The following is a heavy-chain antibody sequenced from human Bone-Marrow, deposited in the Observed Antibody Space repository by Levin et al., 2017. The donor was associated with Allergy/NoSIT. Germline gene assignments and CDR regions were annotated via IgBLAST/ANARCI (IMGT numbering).Heavy chain of an antibody. CDR2: IYPDDSDT. Sequence: GESLKISCKGSGYKFPNYWIGWVRQMPGKGLEWMGIIYPDDSDTRYSPSFQGQVTISADKSTNTAYLQWSSLKASDTAMYYCARHVEDCSGGSCYSDYAYYGMEVWGQGTTVTVSS. CDR3: ARHVEDCSGGSCYSDYAYYGMEV. CDR1: GYKFPNYW. D-gene: IGHD2-15*01. J-gene: IGHJ6*02. V-gene: IGHV5-51*01.